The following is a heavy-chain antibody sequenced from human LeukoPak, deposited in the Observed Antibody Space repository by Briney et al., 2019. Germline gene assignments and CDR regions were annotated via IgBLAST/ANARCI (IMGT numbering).Heavy chain of an antibody. CDR2: ISSRGSTM. D-gene: IGHD2-2*01. J-gene: IGHJ4*02. Sequence: AGSLTLSCAASGFTFSRYAMSWVRHAPEKGLEWVSYISSRGSTMYYADSEKGRFTISRDNAKNSLYLQMNSLRAEDTAVYYCASLKTALPDYWGQGTLVTVSS. V-gene: IGHV3-48*03. CDR3: ASLKTALPDY. CDR1: GFTFSRYA.